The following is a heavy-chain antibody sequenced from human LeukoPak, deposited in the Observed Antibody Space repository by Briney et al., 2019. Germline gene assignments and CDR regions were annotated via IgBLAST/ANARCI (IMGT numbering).Heavy chain of an antibody. V-gene: IGHV4-34*01. CDR3: ARASVYYYFYMDV. Sequence: KSSETLSLTCAVHGESFSTYYWTWIRQPPGEGLEWIGEITHSGGSNYNPSVKSRVTISLDASKNQFSLKLTSVTAADTAVYYCARASVYYYFYMDVWGEGTTVTVSS. CDR2: ITHSGGS. CDR1: GESFSTYY. J-gene: IGHJ6*03.